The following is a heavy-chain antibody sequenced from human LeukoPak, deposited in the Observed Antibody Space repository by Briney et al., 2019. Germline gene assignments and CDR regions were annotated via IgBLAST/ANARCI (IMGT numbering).Heavy chain of an antibody. CDR2: VSYDGSNK. J-gene: IGHJ4*02. CDR3: AKLIMITFGGVTAPFERPSDFDY. CDR1: GFTFSSYG. Sequence: GGSLRLSCAASGFTFSSYGMHWVRQAPGKGLEWVAVVSYDGSNKYYADSVKGRFTISRDNSKNTLYLQMNSLRAEDTAVYYCAKLIMITFGGVTAPFERPSDFDYWGQGTLVTVSS. D-gene: IGHD3-16*01. V-gene: IGHV3-30*18.